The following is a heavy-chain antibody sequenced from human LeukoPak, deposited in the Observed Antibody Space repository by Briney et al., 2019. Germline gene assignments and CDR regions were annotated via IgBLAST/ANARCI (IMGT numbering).Heavy chain of an antibody. D-gene: IGHD6-13*01. Sequence: PSETLSLTCTVSGGSISTSAYSWGWIRQPPGKGLEWIGSIFSFGSTYDNPSLKSRVTTSVDTSKNQFSLKLRSVTAADTAVYYCAREGDASIAAAGTNYWGQGTLVTVSS. CDR3: AREGDASIAAAGTNY. J-gene: IGHJ4*02. V-gene: IGHV4-39*02. CDR2: IFSFGST. CDR1: GGSISTSAYS.